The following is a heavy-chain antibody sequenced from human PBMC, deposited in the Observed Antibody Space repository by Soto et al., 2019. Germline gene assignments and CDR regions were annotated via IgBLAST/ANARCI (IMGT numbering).Heavy chain of an antibody. V-gene: IGHV2-5*02. Sequence: QITLKESGPTLVKPTQTLTLTCTFSGFSLSTSGVGVGWIRQPPGKALEWLALIYWDDDKRYSPSLKSRLTXTXXTSKNQVVLTMTNMDPVDTATYYCAHKVGANTFDYWGQGTLVTVSS. CDR3: AHKVGANTFDY. J-gene: IGHJ4*02. CDR2: IYWDDDK. CDR1: GFSLSTSGVG. D-gene: IGHD1-26*01.